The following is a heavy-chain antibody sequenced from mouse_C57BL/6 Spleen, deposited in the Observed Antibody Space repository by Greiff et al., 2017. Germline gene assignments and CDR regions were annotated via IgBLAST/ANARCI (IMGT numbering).Heavy chain of an antibody. D-gene: IGHD1-1*01. CDR3: TGPSYYYGRSSWCAF. J-gene: IGHJ3*01. CDR2: IRLKSDNYAT. V-gene: IGHV6-3*01. Sequence: EVMVVESGGGLVQPGGSLKLSCVASGFNFSNYWMNWVRQSPEKGLEWVAQIRLKSDNYATHYAESVKGRFTISRDDSKSSVYLQMNNLRAEDTGIYYCTGPSYYYGRSSWCAFWGQGTLVTGSA. CDR1: GFNFSNYW.